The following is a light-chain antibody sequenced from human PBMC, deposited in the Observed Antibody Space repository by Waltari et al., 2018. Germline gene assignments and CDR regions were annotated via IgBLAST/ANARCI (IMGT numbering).Light chain of an antibody. CDR1: SSDVGGYNY. J-gene: IGLJ1*01. V-gene: IGLV2-8*01. CDR2: EGS. Sequence: QSALTQPPSTSGSPGQSVTISCTGTSSDVGGYNYVSWYQQHPGKAPKLMIYEGSKRPSVVPDRFSGSKSGNTASLTVSGLQAEDEADYYCFSYADSNNYVFGTGTKVTVL. CDR3: FSYADSNNYV.